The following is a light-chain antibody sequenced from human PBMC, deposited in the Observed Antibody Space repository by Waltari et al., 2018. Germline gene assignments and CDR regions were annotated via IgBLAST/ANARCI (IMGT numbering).Light chain of an antibody. V-gene: IGLV2-14*01. CDR2: EVT. CDR1: SSDVGGYNY. J-gene: IGLJ3*02. Sequence: QSALTQPASVSGSPGQSITISCTGTSSDVGGYNYVSWYQRHPGKAPQLLIYEVTNRPTGVSNRFSGSKSANTASLTISWLQAEDEADYYCSSYTTSSTLVFGGGTKLTVL. CDR3: SSYTTSSTLV.